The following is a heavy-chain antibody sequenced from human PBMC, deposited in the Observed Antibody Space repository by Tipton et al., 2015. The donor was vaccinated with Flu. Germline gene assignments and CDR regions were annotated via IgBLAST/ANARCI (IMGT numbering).Heavy chain of an antibody. J-gene: IGHJ4*02. CDR2: IRYDGSDK. CDR3: ARLAVVVPAANRDY. D-gene: IGHD2-2*01. CDR1: GFTFSTYD. V-gene: IGHV3-30*02. Sequence: SLRLSCAASGFTFSTYDMHWVRQAPGKGLEWVASIRYDGSDKYYADFVKGRFTLSRDNSKNTLYLLMNSLRSEDTAVYSCARLAVVVPAANRDYWGQGTLVTVSS.